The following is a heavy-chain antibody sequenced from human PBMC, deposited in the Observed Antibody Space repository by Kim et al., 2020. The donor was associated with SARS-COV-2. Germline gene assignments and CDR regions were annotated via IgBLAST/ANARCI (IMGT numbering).Heavy chain of an antibody. CDR1: GFTVSSNY. CDR2: IYSGGST. CDR3: ARGLGELGMSYWYFDL. D-gene: IGHD7-27*01. V-gene: IGHV3-53*04. J-gene: IGHJ2*01. Sequence: GGSLRLSCAASGFTVSSNYMSWVRQAPGKGLEWVSVIYSGGSTYYADSVKGRFTISRHNSKNTLYLQMNSLRAEDTAVYYCARGLGELGMSYWYFDLWGRGTLVTVSS.